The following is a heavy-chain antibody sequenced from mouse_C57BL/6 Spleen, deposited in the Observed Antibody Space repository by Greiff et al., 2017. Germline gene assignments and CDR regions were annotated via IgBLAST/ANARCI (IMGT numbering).Heavy chain of an antibody. CDR2: IYPRSGNT. D-gene: IGHD1-1*01. CDR3: ARVVVASDY. J-gene: IGHJ2*01. V-gene: IGHV1-81*01. CDR1: GYTFTSYG. Sequence: VKLQESGAELARPGASVKLSCKASGYTFTSYGISWVKQRTGQGLEWIGEIYPRSGNTYYNEKFKGKATLTADKSSSTAYMELRSLTSEDSAVYFCARVVVASDYWGQGTTLTVSS.